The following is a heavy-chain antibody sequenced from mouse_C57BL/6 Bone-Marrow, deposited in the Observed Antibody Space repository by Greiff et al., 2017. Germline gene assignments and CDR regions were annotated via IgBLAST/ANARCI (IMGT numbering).Heavy chain of an antibody. CDR3: ARLEFDGSSGDWYFDV. CDR1: GYTFTSYD. Sequence: QVQLQQSGPELVKPGASVKLSCKASGYTFTSYDINWVKQRPGTGLEWIGWIHPRDGSTKYNEKFKGKATLTVDTSSSTAYMELHSLTSEVSAVYFCARLEFDGSSGDWYFDVWGTGTTVTVSS. CDR2: IHPRDGST. J-gene: IGHJ1*03. D-gene: IGHD1-1*01. V-gene: IGHV1-85*01.